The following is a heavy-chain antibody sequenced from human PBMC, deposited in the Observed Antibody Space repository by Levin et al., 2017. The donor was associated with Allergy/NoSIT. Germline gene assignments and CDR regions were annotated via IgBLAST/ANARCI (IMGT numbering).Heavy chain of an antibody. D-gene: IGHD6-19*01. CDR2: INHLGSA. CDR1: GGSLSGYY. Sequence: GSLRLSCAVSGGSLSGYYWTWIRQPPGKGLEWIGEINHLGSAAYNPSLNSRVTLSVDTSKNQFSLIVTSVTAAATAVYFCARLAGFSRGWYLPYWGQGALVTVSS. J-gene: IGHJ4*02. V-gene: IGHV4-34*01. CDR3: ARLAGFSRGWYLPY.